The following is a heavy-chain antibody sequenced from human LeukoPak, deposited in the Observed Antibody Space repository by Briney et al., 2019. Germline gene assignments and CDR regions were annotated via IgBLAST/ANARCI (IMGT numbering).Heavy chain of an antibody. CDR1: GGSISSYY. J-gene: IGHJ4*02. CDR2: IYSSGST. Sequence: PSETLSLTCTVSGGSISSYYWSWIRQPPGKGLEWIGRIYSSGSTNYNPSLKSRVTMSVDTSKNQFSLKLSSVTAADTAVYYCVGWSATRIDYWGQGTLVTVSS. V-gene: IGHV4-4*07. CDR3: VGWSATRIDY. D-gene: IGHD3-3*01.